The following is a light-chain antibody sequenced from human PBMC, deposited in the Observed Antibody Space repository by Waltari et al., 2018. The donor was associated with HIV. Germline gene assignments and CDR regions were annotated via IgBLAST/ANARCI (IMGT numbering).Light chain of an antibody. CDR2: RDK. J-gene: IGLJ3*02. CDR3: QSADSTGTYWV. Sequence: SYELTQPPSASVSPGKTAKISCPGAALPPQTVFRYQHRQGQAPVMVIYRDKERPSGIPDRFSGSSAGTTVTLTISGVQAEDEADYYCQSADSTGTYWVFGGGTKLTVL. CDR1: ALPPQT. V-gene: IGLV3-25*03.